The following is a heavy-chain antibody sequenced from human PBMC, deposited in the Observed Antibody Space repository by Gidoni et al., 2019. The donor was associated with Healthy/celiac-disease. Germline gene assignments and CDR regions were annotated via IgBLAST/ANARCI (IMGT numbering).Heavy chain of an antibody. Sequence: QVQLVQSGAEVKKPGASVKVSCKASGYTFPSYYMHWVRQAPGQGLEWMGIINPSGGSTSYAQKFQGRVTMTRDTSTSTVYMELSSLRSEDTAVYYCARADGYRYYYGSGSKFDYWGQGTLVTVSS. V-gene: IGHV1-46*01. CDR3: ARADGYRYYYGSGSKFDY. CDR1: GYTFPSYY. J-gene: IGHJ4*02. D-gene: IGHD3-10*01. CDR2: INPSGGST.